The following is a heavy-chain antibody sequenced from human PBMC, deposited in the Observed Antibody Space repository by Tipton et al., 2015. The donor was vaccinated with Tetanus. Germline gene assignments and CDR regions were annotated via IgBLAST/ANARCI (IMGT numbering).Heavy chain of an antibody. D-gene: IGHD3-22*01. CDR1: GGSISSYY. CDR2: IYTSGST. V-gene: IGHV4-4*07. Sequence: TLSLTCTVSGGSISSYYWSWIRQPAGKGLEWIGRIYTSGSTNYNPSLKSRVTMLVDTPKNQFSLKLSSVTAADTAVYYCARDLVVVRFDGGFAFDIWGQGTMVTVSS. CDR3: ARDLVVVRFDGGFAFDI. J-gene: IGHJ3*02.